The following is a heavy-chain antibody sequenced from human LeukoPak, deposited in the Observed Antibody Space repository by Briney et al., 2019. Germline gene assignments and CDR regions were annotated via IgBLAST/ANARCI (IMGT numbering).Heavy chain of an antibody. D-gene: IGHD1-26*01. CDR1: GFTFSSYW. CDR3: AREVVGATANAFDI. J-gene: IGHJ3*02. CDR2: INSDGSST. V-gene: IGHV3-74*01. Sequence: PEGSLRLSCAASGFTFSSYWMRWVRQAPGKGLVWVSRINSDGSSTSYADFVKGRFTISRDNAKNTLFLQMNSLRAEDTAVYYCAREVVGATANAFDIWGQGTMVTVSS.